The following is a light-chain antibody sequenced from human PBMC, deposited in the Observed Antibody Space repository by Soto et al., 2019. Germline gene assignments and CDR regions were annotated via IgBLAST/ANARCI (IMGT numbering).Light chain of an antibody. V-gene: IGLV2-14*03. CDR2: DVS. J-gene: IGLJ1*01. CDR3: SSFTSSSTFV. CDR1: SSDVGRYNY. Sequence: QSVRDQPASVSGARGQAITISCTGTSSDVGRYNYVSWFQQHPGKVPKLIIYDVSNWPSGVSDRFSGSKSGNTASLTISGLHPEDEADYYCSSFTSSSTFVFGTGTKVTVL.